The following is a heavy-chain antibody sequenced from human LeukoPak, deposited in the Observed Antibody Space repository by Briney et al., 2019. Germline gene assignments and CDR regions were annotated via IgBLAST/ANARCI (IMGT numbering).Heavy chain of an antibody. Sequence: ASVKVSCKASGYIFDIYAMIWVRQAPGQGLELMGWINTNTGNPTYAQGFTGRFVFSLDTSVSTAYLQISSLKAEDTAVYYCAREGDPYYYYMDVWGKGTTVTVSS. CDR3: AREGDPYYYYMDV. J-gene: IGHJ6*03. V-gene: IGHV7-4-1*02. CDR2: INTNTGNP. CDR1: GYIFDIYA. D-gene: IGHD2-21*02.